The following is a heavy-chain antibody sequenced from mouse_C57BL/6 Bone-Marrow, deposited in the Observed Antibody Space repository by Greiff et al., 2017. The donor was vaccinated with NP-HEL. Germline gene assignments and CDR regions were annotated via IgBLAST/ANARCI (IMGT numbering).Heavy chain of an antibody. CDR2: ISYDGSN. CDR1: GYSITSGYY. Sequence: EVQLQESGPGLVKPSQSLSLTCSVTGYSITSGYYWNWIRQFPGNKLEWMGYISYDGSNNYNPSLKNRISITRDTSKNQFFLKLNSVTTEDTATYYCAREFPLLLDYWGQGTTLTVSS. V-gene: IGHV3-6*01. J-gene: IGHJ2*01. CDR3: AREFPLLLDY. D-gene: IGHD2-1*01.